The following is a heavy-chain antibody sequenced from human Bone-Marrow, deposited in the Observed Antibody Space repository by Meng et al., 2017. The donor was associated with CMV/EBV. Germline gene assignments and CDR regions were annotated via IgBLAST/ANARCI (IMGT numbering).Heavy chain of an antibody. Sequence: SGYSFTRDGITWVRQAPGQGLEWMGWISADNGNPNHARKPPGRVALTTDTSTSTAYMELRSLRSDDTAVYYCARGDNSYSGSGYFHLWGQGSLVTVSS. V-gene: IGHV1-18*01. CDR3: ARGDNSYSGSGYFHL. J-gene: IGHJ1*01. CDR1: GYSFTRDG. D-gene: IGHD2-21*02. CDR2: ISADNGNP.